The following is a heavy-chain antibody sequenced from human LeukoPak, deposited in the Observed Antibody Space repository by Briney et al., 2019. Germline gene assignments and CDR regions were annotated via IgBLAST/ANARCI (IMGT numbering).Heavy chain of an antibody. CDR1: GFNFSSYA. J-gene: IGHJ4*02. D-gene: IGHD5/OR15-5a*01. Sequence: GGSLRLSCAASGFNFSSYAMSWVRQAPGKGLEWVSAISGPAGSWDYADSVKGRFTISRDNSKNTLFLQMNSLRAEDTAIYYCAKKVGLVSAPLYYFDVWGQGTLVTVSS. V-gene: IGHV3-23*01. CDR3: AKKVGLVSAPLYYFDV. CDR2: ISGPAGSW.